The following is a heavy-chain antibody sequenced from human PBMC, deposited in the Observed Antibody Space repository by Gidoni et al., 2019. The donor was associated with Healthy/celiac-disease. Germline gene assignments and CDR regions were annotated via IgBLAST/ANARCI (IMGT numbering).Heavy chain of an antibody. CDR2: ISHDGSNI. CDR3: AKVKNYGSGEIDAFDI. J-gene: IGHJ3*02. CDR1: GFTFSSYG. V-gene: IGHV3-30*18. Sequence: QVQLVESRGGVVQPGRSLRLSCSASGFTFSSYGMHWVRQAPGKGLEWVAIISHDGSNIYYADSVKGRFTISRDNSKNTLYLQMNSLRAEDTAVYYCAKVKNYGSGEIDAFDIWGQGTMVTVSS. D-gene: IGHD3-10*01.